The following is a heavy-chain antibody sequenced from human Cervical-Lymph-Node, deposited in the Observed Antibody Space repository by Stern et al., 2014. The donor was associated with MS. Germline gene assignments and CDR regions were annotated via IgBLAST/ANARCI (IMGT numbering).Heavy chain of an antibody. CDR3: ASYKRWLRS. D-gene: IGHD5-24*01. V-gene: IGHV4-39*01. J-gene: IGHJ4*02. Sequence: QVQLQESGPGLVKPSETLSLTCTVSGGSISSSSYYWGWIRQTPGKGLEWIGSIYYSGSTYYNPSLKSRVTISVDTSKNPFSLKLGSVTAADTAVYYCASYKRWLRSWGQGTLVTVSS. CDR2: IYYSGST. CDR1: GGSISSSSYY.